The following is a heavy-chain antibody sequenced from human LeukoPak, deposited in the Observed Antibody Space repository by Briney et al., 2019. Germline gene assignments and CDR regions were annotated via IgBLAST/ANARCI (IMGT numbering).Heavy chain of an antibody. CDR1: GFTFSSYG. D-gene: IGHD3-3*01. CDR2: IRYDGSNK. Sequence: GGSLRLSCAASGFTFSSYGMHWVRQAPGKGLEWVAFIRYDGSNKYYADSVKGRFTISRDNSKNTLYLQMNSLRAEDTAVYYCAKDRYYDFWCGHSSWGQGTLVTVSS. V-gene: IGHV3-30*02. CDR3: AKDRYYDFWCGHSS. J-gene: IGHJ5*02.